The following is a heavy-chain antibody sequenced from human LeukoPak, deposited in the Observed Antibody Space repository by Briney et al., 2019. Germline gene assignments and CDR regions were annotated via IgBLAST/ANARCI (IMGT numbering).Heavy chain of an antibody. CDR2: IIPILGIA. J-gene: IGHJ4*02. V-gene: IGHV1-69*04. CDR3: ARPKYGGYSMALDY. CDR1: GGTFSSYA. Sequence: SVKVSCKASGGTFSSYAISWVRQAPGQGLEWMGRIIPILGIANCAQKFQGRVTITADKSTSTAYMELSSLRSEDTAFYYCARPKYGGYSMALDYWGQGTLITVSS. D-gene: IGHD5-12*01.